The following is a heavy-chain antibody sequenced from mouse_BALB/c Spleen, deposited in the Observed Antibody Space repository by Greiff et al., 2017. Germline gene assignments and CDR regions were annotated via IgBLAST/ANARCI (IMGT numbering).Heavy chain of an antibody. Sequence: EVQLQQSGPELVKPGASGKVSCKASGYSFTDYNMHWVKQSHGKSLEWIGYIDPDNGGTSYTQKFKGKATLTVDNSSSTVFMQLNSLTTEDSAVYYCARWGLKDAIDYWGQGTSVTVSS. CDR3: ARWGLKDAIDY. V-gene: IGHV1S135*01. CDR1: GYSFTDYN. D-gene: IGHD1-3*01. J-gene: IGHJ4*01. CDR2: IDPDNGGT.